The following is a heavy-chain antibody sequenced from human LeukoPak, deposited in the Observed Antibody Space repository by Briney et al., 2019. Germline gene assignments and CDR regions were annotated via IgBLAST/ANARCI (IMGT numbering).Heavy chain of an antibody. CDR1: GFTFSSYA. CDR3: AKATSSGYSSCDC. J-gene: IGHJ4*02. D-gene: IGHD3-22*01. Sequence: GSLMLSCAAAGFTFSSYAMSGGRPAGGKGVEGVSAISGSGGSTYYADSVKGGFTISTDNSKNTLYLQMNSLRAEDTAVYYCAKATSSGYSSCDCWGQGTLVTVSS. V-gene: IGHV3-23*01. CDR2: ISGSGGST.